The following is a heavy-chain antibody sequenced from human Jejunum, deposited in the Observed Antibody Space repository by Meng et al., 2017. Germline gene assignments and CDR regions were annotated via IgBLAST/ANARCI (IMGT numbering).Heavy chain of an antibody. Sequence: EVQLLESGGGLVQPGVSLRLSCAASGFTFSSYAMTWVRQAPGKGLEWVSGITNSGDSTYFADSVKGRFTISRDNSKNTLYLQMNSLRVEDTAIYYCAKGVRAVANSFFDYWGQGTLVTVSS. CDR3: AKGVRAVANSFFDY. V-gene: IGHV3-23*01. J-gene: IGHJ4*02. CDR1: GFTFSSYA. CDR2: ITNSGDST. D-gene: IGHD6-19*01.